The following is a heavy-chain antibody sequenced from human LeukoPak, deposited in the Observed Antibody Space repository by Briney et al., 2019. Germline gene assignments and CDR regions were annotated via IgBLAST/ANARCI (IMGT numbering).Heavy chain of an antibody. Sequence: PSETLSLTCAVYGGSFSGYYWSWIRQPPGKGLEWIGEINHSGSTNYNPSLKSRVTISVDTSKNQFSLKLSSVTAADTAVYYCARDLNATTGFLFDPWGQGTLVTVSS. CDR2: INHSGST. CDR3: ARDLNATTGFLFDP. D-gene: IGHD1-14*01. J-gene: IGHJ5*02. V-gene: IGHV4-34*01. CDR1: GGSFSGYY.